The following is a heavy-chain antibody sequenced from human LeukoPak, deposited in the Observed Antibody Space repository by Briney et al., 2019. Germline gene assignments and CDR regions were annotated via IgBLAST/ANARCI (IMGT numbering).Heavy chain of an antibody. CDR1: GFTFSSYA. CDR3: TKMATIRDY. J-gene: IGHJ4*02. Sequence: PGRSLRLSCAASGFTFSSYAMHRVRQAPGKGLEWVAVISYDGSNKYYADSVKGRFTISRDNSKNTLYLRMNSLRAEDTAVYYCTKMATIRDYWGQGTLVTVSA. CDR2: ISYDGSNK. D-gene: IGHD5-24*01. V-gene: IGHV3-30*04.